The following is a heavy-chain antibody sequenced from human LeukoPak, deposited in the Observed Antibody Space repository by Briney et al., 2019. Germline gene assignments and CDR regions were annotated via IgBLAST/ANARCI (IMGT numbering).Heavy chain of an antibody. Sequence: GGSLRLSCAASGFTFSNYRMHWVRQAPGKGLEWVSSISSSSSYIYYADSVKGRFTISRDNAKNSLYLQMNSLRAEDTAVYYCARDSNVLRFLEWASVDYYYYGMDVWGQGTTVTVSS. CDR1: GFTFSNYR. CDR3: ARDSNVLRFLEWASVDYYYYGMDV. D-gene: IGHD3-3*01. CDR2: ISSSSSYI. V-gene: IGHV3-21*01. J-gene: IGHJ6*02.